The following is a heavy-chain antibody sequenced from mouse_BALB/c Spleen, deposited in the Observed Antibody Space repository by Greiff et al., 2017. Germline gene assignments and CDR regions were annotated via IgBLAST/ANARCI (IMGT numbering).Heavy chain of an antibody. CDR1: GFTFSSYA. CDR3: ARGALRWLPYYFDY. V-gene: IGHV5-9-4*01. D-gene: IGHD2-3*01. Sequence: EVHLVESGGGLVKPGGSLKLSCAASGFTFSSYAMSWVRQSPEKRLEWVAEISSGGSYTYYPDTVTGRFTISRDNAKNTLYLEMSSLRSEDTAMYYCARGALRWLPYYFDYWGQGTTLTVSS. CDR2: ISSGGSYT. J-gene: IGHJ2*01.